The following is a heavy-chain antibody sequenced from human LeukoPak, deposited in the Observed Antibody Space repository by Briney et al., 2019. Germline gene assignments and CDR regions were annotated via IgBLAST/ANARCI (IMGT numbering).Heavy chain of an antibody. D-gene: IGHD3-9*01. CDR2: IYTSGST. CDR3: ARGKKLDWLYDAFDI. V-gene: IGHV4-61*02. CDR1: GGSISSGSYY. J-gene: IGHJ3*02. Sequence: SGTLSLTCAVSGGSISSGSYYWSWIRQPAGKGLEWIGRIYTSGSTNYNPSLKSRVTISVDTSKNQFSLKLSSVTAADTAVYYCARGKKLDWLYDAFDIWGQGTMVTVSS.